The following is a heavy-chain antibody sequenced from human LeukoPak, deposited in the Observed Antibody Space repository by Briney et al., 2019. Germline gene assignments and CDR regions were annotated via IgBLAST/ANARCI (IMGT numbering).Heavy chain of an antibody. CDR3: ARLNKPGWFDP. Sequence: PSETLSLTCIVSGGSISSFSWSWIRQPPGKGLEWIGEINHSGSTNYNPSLKSRVTISIDTSKNQFSLRLNSVTATDTAVYYCARLNKPGWFDPWGQGTLVTVSS. CDR2: INHSGST. V-gene: IGHV4-34*01. CDR1: GGSISSFS. D-gene: IGHD1-14*01. J-gene: IGHJ5*02.